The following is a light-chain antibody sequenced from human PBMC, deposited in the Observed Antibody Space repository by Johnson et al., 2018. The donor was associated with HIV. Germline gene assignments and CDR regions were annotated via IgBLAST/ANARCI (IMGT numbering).Light chain of an antibody. J-gene: IGLJ1*01. Sequence: QLVLTQPPSVSAAPGQKVTISCSGSSSNIGENFVSWYQQLPGTAPKILIYDNDQRPSGIPDRFSGSKSGTSATLGITGLQTGDEADYYCGTWDSSLSAFYVFGTGTKITVL. V-gene: IGLV1-51*01. CDR1: SSNIGENF. CDR2: DND. CDR3: GTWDSSLSAFYV.